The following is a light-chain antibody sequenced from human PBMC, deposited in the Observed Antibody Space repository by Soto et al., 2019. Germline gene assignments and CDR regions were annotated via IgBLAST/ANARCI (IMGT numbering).Light chain of an antibody. CDR3: QQYDSYPWT. J-gene: IGKJ1*01. V-gene: IGKV1-5*03. CDR1: QSISTW. CDR2: KAS. Sequence: DIQMTQSPSTLSASVGDRVTITCRASQSISTWLAWYQQKPGKAPKLLIYKASSLESGVPSRFSGSGSATEFTLTINSLQLDDFATYYCQQYDSYPWTFGQGTKVEIK.